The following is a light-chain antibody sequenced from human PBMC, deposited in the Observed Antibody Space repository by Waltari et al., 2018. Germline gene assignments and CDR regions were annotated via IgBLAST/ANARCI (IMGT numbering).Light chain of an antibody. CDR2: GVV. CDR1: QSVTTN. CDR3: QQYNNWLALT. J-gene: IGKJ4*01. Sequence: EIVMTQFPATLSVSPGETVTLSCRASQSVTTNLAWYQHRPGQAPRLLISGVVTRATGVPARFSGSGSGTEFTLTITNLQPEDFVVYYCQQYNNWLALTFGGGTKVEMK. V-gene: IGKV3-15*01.